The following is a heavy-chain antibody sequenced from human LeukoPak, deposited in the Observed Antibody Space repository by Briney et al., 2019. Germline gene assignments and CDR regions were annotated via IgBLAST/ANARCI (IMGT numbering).Heavy chain of an antibody. CDR2: IGTGGET. J-gene: IGHJ4*02. CDR3: AKRVTVTTKYFDS. D-gene: IGHD4-17*01. V-gene: IGHV3-23*01. CDR1: GFXFSAXA. Sequence: SLRLSCAASGFXFSAXAMSXVXQAPGQGLEWVSVIGTGGETHYADSVRGRFTISRNNFKNTLYLQMNSLRAEDTAVYYCAKRVTVTTKYFDSWGQGTLVTVSS.